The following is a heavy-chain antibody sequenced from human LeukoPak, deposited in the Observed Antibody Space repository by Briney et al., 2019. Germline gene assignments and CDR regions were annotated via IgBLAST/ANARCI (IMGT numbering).Heavy chain of an antibody. CDR3: ARDRRRYSSGWYPIDY. V-gene: IGHV1-18*01. D-gene: IGHD6-19*01. CDR2: ISAYNGNT. J-gene: IGHJ4*02. Sequence: ASVTVSCKASGYTFTSYGISWVRQAPGQGLEWMGWISAYNGNTNYAQKLQGTVTMTTDTSTSTAYMELRSLRSDDTAVYYCARDRRRYSSGWYPIDYWGQGTLVTVSS. CDR1: GYTFTSYG.